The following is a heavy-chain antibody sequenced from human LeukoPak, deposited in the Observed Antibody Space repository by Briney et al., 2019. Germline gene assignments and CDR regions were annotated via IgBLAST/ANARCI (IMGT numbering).Heavy chain of an antibody. CDR1: GFTFSSHG. CDR3: AKDPDDYGAYYFDY. Sequence: GGSLRLSCAASGFTFSSHGMHWVSQAPGKGLEWGAFIRYDGSNKYYADSVKGRFTISRDNSKNTLYLQMNSLRAEDRAVYYCAKDPDDYGAYYFDYWGQGTLVTVSS. CDR2: IRYDGSNK. D-gene: IGHD4-17*01. V-gene: IGHV3-30*02. J-gene: IGHJ4*02.